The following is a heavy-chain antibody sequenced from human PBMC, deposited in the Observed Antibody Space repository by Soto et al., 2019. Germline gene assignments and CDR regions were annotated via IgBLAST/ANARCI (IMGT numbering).Heavy chain of an antibody. Sequence: PGGSLRLSCAASGFTVSSNYMSWVRQAPGKGLEWVSVIYSGGSTYYADSVKGRFTISRDNSKNTLYLQMNSLRAEDTAVYYCARARALGYSYGPDYFDYWGQGTLVTVSS. CDR2: IYSGGST. D-gene: IGHD5-18*01. CDR3: ARARALGYSYGPDYFDY. J-gene: IGHJ4*02. V-gene: IGHV3-53*01. CDR1: GFTVSSNY.